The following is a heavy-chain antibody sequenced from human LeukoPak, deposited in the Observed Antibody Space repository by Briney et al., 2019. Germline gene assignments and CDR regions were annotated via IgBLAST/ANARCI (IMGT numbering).Heavy chain of an antibody. CDR2: IYSDGNT. CDR3: VREREGSNSEH. J-gene: IGHJ1*01. Sequence: PGGSLRLSCAASGFTVSHNRLSWVRQAPGMGLEWVSTIYSDGNTYYPDSVKGRFTISRDGSKNTLYLQLNSLRTEDTAIYYCVREREGSNSEHWGQGTLVTVSS. CDR1: GFTVSHNR. V-gene: IGHV3-53*01. D-gene: IGHD1-26*01.